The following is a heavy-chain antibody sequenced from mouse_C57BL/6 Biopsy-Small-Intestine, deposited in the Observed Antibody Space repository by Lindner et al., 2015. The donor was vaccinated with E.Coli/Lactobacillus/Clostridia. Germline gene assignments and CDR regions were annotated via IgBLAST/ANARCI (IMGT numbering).Heavy chain of an antibody. CDR1: GYTFTDYY. D-gene: IGHD4-1*01. V-gene: IGHV1-19*01. CDR2: INPYNGGT. Sequence: VQLQESGPVLVKPGTSVKMSCKASGYTFTDYYMNWVKQSHGKSLEWIGVINPYNGGTSYNQKFKGKATLTVDKSSSTAYMELNSLTSEDSAVYYCARGNNWDSDFDYWGQGTTLTVSS. J-gene: IGHJ2*01. CDR3: ARGNNWDSDFDY.